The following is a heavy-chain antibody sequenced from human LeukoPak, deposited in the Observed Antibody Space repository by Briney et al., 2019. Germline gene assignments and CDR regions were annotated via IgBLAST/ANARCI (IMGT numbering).Heavy chain of an antibody. D-gene: IGHD2-15*01. V-gene: IGHV3-49*04. J-gene: IGHJ5*02. Sequence: GGSLRLSCTASGFTFGDYAMSWVRQAPGKGLEWVGFITSKAYGETTEYAASVKGRFTISRDDSKSIAYLQMNSLKTEDTAVYYCSRFIYCSGGSCCFDPWGQGTLVTVSS. CDR3: SRFIYCSGGSCCFDP. CDR1: GFTFGDYA. CDR2: ITSKAYGETT.